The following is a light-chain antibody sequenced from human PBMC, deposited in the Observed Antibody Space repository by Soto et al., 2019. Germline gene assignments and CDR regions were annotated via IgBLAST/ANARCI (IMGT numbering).Light chain of an antibody. CDR1: QSISSY. CDR3: QQSYSTPRT. Sequence: DIQMTQSPSSLSASVVDRVTITCRTSQSISSYLNWYQQKPGKAHKLLIYAASSLQSWVPSRFSGSGSGTDFNLTISSLQPEDFATYYCQQSYSTPRTFGQGTKVEIK. J-gene: IGKJ1*01. CDR2: AAS. V-gene: IGKV1-39*01.